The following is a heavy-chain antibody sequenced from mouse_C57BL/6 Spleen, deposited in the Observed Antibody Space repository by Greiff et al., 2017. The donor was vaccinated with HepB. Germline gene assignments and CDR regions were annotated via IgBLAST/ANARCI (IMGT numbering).Heavy chain of an antibody. V-gene: IGHV3-1*01. J-gene: IGHJ1*03. CDR2: ISYSGST. D-gene: IGHD2-14*01. CDR3: ARGVRGYFDV. Sequence: VQLQQSGPGMVKPSQSLSLTCTVTGYSITSGYDWHWIRHFPGNKLEWMGYISYSGSTNYNPSLKSRISITHDTSKNHFFLKLNSVTTENTATYYCARGVRGYFDVWGTGTTVTVSS. CDR1: GYSITSGYD.